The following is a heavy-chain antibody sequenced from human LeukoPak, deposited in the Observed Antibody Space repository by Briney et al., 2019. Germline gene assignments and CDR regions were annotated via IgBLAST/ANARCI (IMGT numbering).Heavy chain of an antibody. CDR2: IKQDGSEK. D-gene: IGHD6-19*01. Sequence: GGSLRLSCAASGFTFSSYWMSWVRQAPGKGLEWVANIKQDGSEKYYVDSVKGRFTISRDNAKNSLYLQMNSLRAEDTAVYYCARDLRGYSSGWYPDYWGQGTLVTASS. CDR3: ARDLRGYSSGWYPDY. J-gene: IGHJ4*02. V-gene: IGHV3-7*01. CDR1: GFTFSSYW.